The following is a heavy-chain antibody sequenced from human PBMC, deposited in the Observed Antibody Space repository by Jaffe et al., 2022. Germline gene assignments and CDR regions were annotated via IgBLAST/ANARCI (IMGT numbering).Heavy chain of an antibody. CDR2: IFSNDEK. V-gene: IGHV2-26*01. Sequence: QVTLKESGPVLVKPTETLTLTCTVSGFSFSHPRMGVSWIRQPPGKALEWLAHIFSNDEKSYSTSLKSRLTISKDTSKSQVVLTMTNMDPVDTATYYCVRRMADYYYYYYMDVWGKGTTVTVSS. CDR1: GFSFSHPRMG. D-gene: IGHD2-8*01. J-gene: IGHJ6*03. CDR3: VRRMADYYYYYYMDV.